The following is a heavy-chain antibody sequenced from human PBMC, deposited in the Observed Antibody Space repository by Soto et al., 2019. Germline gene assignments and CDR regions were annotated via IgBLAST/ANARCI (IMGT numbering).Heavy chain of an antibody. CDR3: ARDPLWGTAMVLWYFDL. J-gene: IGHJ2*01. CDR1: GFTFSGYA. Sequence: QVQLVESGGGVVQPGRSLRLSCAASGFTFSGYALHWVRQAPGKGLEWVALISYDGSNKYYADSVKGRFTISRDNSKHTLYLQMISLRAEDTAVYYCARDPLWGTAMVLWYFDLWGRGTLVTVSS. CDR2: ISYDGSNK. V-gene: IGHV3-30-3*01. D-gene: IGHD5-18*01.